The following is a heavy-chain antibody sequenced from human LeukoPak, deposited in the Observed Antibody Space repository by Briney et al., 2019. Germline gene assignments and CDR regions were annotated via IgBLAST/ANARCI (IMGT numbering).Heavy chain of an antibody. Sequence: GASVKVSCKASGYTFTGYYMHWVRQAPGQGLEWMGRINPNSGGTNYAQKFQGRVTMTRDTSISTAYMELSSLRSEDTAVYYCARQAGGLAYCGGDCHAFDIWGQGTMVTVSS. D-gene: IGHD2-21*02. V-gene: IGHV1-2*06. CDR3: ARQAGGLAYCGGDCHAFDI. CDR1: GYTFTGYY. J-gene: IGHJ3*02. CDR2: INPNSGGT.